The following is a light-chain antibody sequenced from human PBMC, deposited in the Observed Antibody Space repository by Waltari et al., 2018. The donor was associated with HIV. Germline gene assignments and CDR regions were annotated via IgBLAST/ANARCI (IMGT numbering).Light chain of an antibody. CDR3: QQYDDWTV. J-gene: IGKJ4*01. CDR1: HGINNN. Sequence: EAVMTQSPATLSVSPGATATLSCRASHGINNNLAWYQQQPGQAPRLLIFDKSARATGIPDRFSGSGSGTEFTLTISSLQSEDFAVYYCQQYDDWTVFGGGTKVDIK. CDR2: DKS. V-gene: IGKV3-15*01.